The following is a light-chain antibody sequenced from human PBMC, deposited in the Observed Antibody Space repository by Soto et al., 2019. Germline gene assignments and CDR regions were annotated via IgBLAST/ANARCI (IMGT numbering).Light chain of an antibody. CDR1: QSVRSN. CDR3: QQRHNWPLT. V-gene: IGKV3-11*01. J-gene: IGKJ4*01. CDR2: GVS. Sequence: EIVLTQSPATLSLSPGERATLSCRASQSVRSNLAWYQQKPGQAPRLLIYGVSTRATGIPARFSGSGSGTEFTLTISSLEPEDFAVYYCQQRHNWPLTFGGGTKVDIK.